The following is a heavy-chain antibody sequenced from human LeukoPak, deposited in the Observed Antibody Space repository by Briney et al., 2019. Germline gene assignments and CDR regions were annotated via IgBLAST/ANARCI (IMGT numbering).Heavy chain of an antibody. V-gene: IGHV4-61*08. D-gene: IGHD3-22*01. CDR3: ARLYYYDSSGSNWFDP. J-gene: IGHJ5*02. CDR1: GGSISSGGYY. Sequence: SETLSLTCTVSGGSISSGGYYWSWIRQPPGKGLEWIGYIYYSGSTNYNPSLKSRVTISVDTSKNQFSLKLSSVTAADTAVYYCARLYYYDSSGSNWFDPWGQGTLVTVSS. CDR2: IYYSGST.